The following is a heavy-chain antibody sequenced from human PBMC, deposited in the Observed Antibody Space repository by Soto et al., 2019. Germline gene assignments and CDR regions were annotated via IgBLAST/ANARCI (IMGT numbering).Heavy chain of an antibody. Sequence: TSETLSLTCALYGGNFRGFYCSWIRQPPGKGLEWIGEINHSGSTNYNPSLKSRVTISVDTSKNQFSLKLSSVTAADTAVYYCARGGAGATENWFNPWGQGTLVTVSS. V-gene: IGHV4-34*01. D-gene: IGHD1-26*01. CDR3: ARGGAGATENWFNP. CDR2: INHSGST. CDR1: GGNFRGFY. J-gene: IGHJ5*02.